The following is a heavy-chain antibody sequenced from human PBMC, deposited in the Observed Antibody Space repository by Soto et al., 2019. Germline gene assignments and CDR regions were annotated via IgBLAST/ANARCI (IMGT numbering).Heavy chain of an antibody. CDR3: ARDRDDFWSGTYGMDV. D-gene: IGHD3-3*01. J-gene: IGHJ6*02. CDR1: GFTFSSYW. Sequence: PGGSLRLSCAASGFTFSSYWMSWVRQAPGKGLEWVANIKQDGSEKYYVDSVKGRFTISRDNAKNSLYLQMNSLRAEDTAVYYCARDRDDFWSGTYGMDVWGQGTTVTVSS. V-gene: IGHV3-7*01. CDR2: IKQDGSEK.